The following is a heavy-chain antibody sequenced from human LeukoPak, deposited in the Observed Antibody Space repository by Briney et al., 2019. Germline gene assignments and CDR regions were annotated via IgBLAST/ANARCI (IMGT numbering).Heavy chain of an antibody. CDR2: INHSGRT. CDR3: ARQPDVAGITGMGWFDP. V-gene: IGHV4-59*11. CDR1: GGSFSSHY. Sequence: SETLSLTCTVSGGSFSSHYWSWIRQPPGKGLEWIGYINHSGRTNYNTSLKSRVIISVDTSKNQFSLKVNSVTAANTAMYYCARQPDVAGITGMGWFDPWGQGTLVTVSS. J-gene: IGHJ5*02. D-gene: IGHD1-7*01.